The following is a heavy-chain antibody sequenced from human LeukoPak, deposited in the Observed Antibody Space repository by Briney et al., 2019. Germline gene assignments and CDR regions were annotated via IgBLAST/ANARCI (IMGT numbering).Heavy chain of an antibody. V-gene: IGHV4-39*07. CDR3: ASSHDNVWGSYLGAFDY. CDR1: GGSISSTSYY. J-gene: IGHJ4*02. CDR2: ILYSGST. D-gene: IGHD3-16*02. Sequence: SETLSLTCSVSGGSISSTSYYWGWIRQPPGKGLEWIGNILYSGSTYYNPSLESRVTISVDTSKNQFSLKLRSVTAADTAVYYCASSHDNVWGSYLGAFDYWGQGTLVTVSS.